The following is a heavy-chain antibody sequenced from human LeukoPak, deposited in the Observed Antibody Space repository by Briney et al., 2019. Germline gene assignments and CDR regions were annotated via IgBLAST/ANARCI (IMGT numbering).Heavy chain of an antibody. V-gene: IGHV4-34*01. D-gene: IGHD3-10*01. CDR2: INHNGST. J-gene: IGHJ4*02. Sequence: TTSETLSLTCAVYGGSFSGHYWSWIRQPPGKGLEWIGEINHNGSTNYNPSLKSRVTISVDTSKNQFSLKLSSVTAADTAVYYCARAPSFYGSGSYPMYYFDYWGQGTLVTVSS. CDR3: ARAPSFYGSGSYPMYYFDY. CDR1: GGSFSGHY.